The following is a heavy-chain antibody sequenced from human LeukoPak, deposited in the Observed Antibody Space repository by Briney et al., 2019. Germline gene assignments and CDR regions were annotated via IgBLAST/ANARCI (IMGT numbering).Heavy chain of an antibody. Sequence: GASVKVSCEVSGYTLSELSIHWVRQGPGKGLEWMAGFVLEDGERIYAQKFRGRVRVTEDTSTDTAYMELSSLRSEDTAVYYCATLDLPPSTAAVASWGQGTLVTVSS. CDR2: FVLEDGER. CDR1: GYTLSELS. V-gene: IGHV1-24*01. CDR3: ATLDLPPSTAAVAS. D-gene: IGHD6-13*01. J-gene: IGHJ5*01.